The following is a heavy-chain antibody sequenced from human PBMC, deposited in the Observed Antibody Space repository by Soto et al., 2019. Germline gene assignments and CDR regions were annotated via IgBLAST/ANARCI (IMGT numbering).Heavy chain of an antibody. D-gene: IGHD2-2*01. J-gene: IGHJ4*02. CDR3: ARDGCSSTSCFFFDY. V-gene: IGHV3-74*01. CDR1: GFTFSSYW. CDR2: INSDGSST. Sequence: PGGSLRLSCAASGFTFSSYWMHWVRQAPGKGLVWVSRINSDGSSTSYADSVKGRFTISRDNAKNTLYLQMNSLRAEDTAVYYCARDGCSSTSCFFFDYWGQGTLVTVSS.